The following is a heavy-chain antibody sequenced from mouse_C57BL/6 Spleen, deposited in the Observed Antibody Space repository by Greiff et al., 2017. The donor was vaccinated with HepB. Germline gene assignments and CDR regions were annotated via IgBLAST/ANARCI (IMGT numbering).Heavy chain of an antibody. CDR3: ARNYYGSSPRYYAMDY. Sequence: QVQLQQSGAELAKPGASVKLSCKASGYTFTSYWMHWVKQRPGQGLEGIGYINPSSGYTKYNQKFKDKATLTADKSSSTAYMQLSSLTYEDSAVYYCARNYYGSSPRYYAMDYWGQGTSVTVSS. V-gene: IGHV1-7*01. D-gene: IGHD1-1*01. CDR1: GYTFTSYW. J-gene: IGHJ4*01. CDR2: INPSSGYT.